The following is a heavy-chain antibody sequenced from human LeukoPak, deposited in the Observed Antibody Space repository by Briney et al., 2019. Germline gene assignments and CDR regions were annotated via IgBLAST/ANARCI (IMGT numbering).Heavy chain of an antibody. CDR2: IHNSGTS. D-gene: IGHD3-16*01. CDR3: TRGAGWLIDY. Sequence: PSETLSLTCTVSGGSISSYYWSWIRQPPGKGLEWIGYIHNSGTSTYNLSLKSRVTISADTSKNQFSLKLNSMTTADTAVYYCTRGAGWLIDYWGQGILVTVSS. CDR1: GGSISSYY. J-gene: IGHJ4*02. V-gene: IGHV4-59*01.